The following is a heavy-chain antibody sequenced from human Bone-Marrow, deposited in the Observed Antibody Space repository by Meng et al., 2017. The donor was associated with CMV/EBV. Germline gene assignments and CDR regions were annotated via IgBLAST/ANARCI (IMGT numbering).Heavy chain of an antibody. CDR2: VWYDGSNT. CDR1: GFPFSTYG. Sequence: GESLKISCVASGFPFSTYGMHWVRQTPGKGREWVAVVWYDGSNTQYGDSVKGRFTISRDNSKKTLYLQMNSLRAEDTAVYYCARDLRLYSGSYPHNYYYYGMDVWGQGTTVTVSS. J-gene: IGHJ6*02. D-gene: IGHD1-26*01. CDR3: ARDLRLYSGSYPHNYYYYGMDV. V-gene: IGHV3-33*01.